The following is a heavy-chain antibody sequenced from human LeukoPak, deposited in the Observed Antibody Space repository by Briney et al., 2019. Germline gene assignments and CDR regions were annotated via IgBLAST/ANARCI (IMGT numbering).Heavy chain of an antibody. Sequence: ASVKVSCKASGYTFTGYYMHWVRQAPGQGLEWMGIINPSGGSTSYAQKFQGRVTMTRDMSTSTVYMELSSLRSEDTAVYYCARDPGDYGGNSGWFDPWGQGTLVTVSS. CDR3: ARDPGDYGGNSGWFDP. J-gene: IGHJ5*02. CDR1: GYTFTGYY. D-gene: IGHD4-23*01. CDR2: INPSGGST. V-gene: IGHV1-46*01.